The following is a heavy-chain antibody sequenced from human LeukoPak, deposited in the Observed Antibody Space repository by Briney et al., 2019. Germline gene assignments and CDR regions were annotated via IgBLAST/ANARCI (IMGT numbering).Heavy chain of an antibody. J-gene: IGHJ3*01. CDR1: GFTFSSYW. CDR3: ARSGAGGAFDL. CDR2: IKQDGSEK. Sequence: PGGSLRLSCAASGFTFSSYWMTWVRQAPGKGLEWVANIKQDGSEKYYVDSVKGRFTISRDNAKNSLYLQMNSLRAADTALYYCARSGAGGAFDLWGQGTMVTVSS. D-gene: IGHD3-16*01. V-gene: IGHV3-7*01.